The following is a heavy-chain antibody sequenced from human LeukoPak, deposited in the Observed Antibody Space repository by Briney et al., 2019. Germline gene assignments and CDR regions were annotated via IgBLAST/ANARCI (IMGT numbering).Heavy chain of an antibody. CDR2: ISYDGSNK. J-gene: IGHJ5*02. Sequence: GGSLRLSCAASGFTFSSCGMHWVRQAPGKGLEWVAVISYDGSNKYYADSVKGRFTISRDNSKNTLYLQMNSLRAEDTAVYYCAKDHGGSGWPWGQGTLVTVSS. CDR3: AKDHGGSGWP. V-gene: IGHV3-30*18. D-gene: IGHD6-19*01. CDR1: GFTFSSCG.